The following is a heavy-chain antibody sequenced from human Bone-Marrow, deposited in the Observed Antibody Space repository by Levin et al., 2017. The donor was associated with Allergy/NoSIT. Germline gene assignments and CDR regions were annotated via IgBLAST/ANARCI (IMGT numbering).Heavy chain of an antibody. CDR3: SRASRQDGMDV. CDR2: FDTAGDR. V-gene: IGHV3-13*01. Sequence: PGGSLRLSCSSSFFPFLPSSLPFFLPSPLKGLEWVSVFDTAGDRYYAGSVKGRFTISRENAENSFYLQMSRLRAEDTAVYYCSRASRQDGMDVWGQGTTVTVSS. CDR1: FFPFLPSS. J-gene: IGHJ6*02. D-gene: IGHD2-2*01.